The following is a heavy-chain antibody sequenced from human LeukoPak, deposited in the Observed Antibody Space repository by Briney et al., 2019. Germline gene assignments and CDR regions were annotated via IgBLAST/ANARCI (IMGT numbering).Heavy chain of an antibody. V-gene: IGHV3-11*01. J-gene: IGHJ4*02. CDR3: ARDLGYCTNGVCHTRFDY. CDR1: RFTFSEYY. CDR2: ISSSGSTR. Sequence: PGGSLRPSCAASRFTFSEYYMSWIRQAPGKGLEWVSYISSSGSTRYYADSVKGRFTISRDNAKNSLYLQMHSLRAEDTAVYFCARDLGYCTNGVCHTRFDYWGQGTLVAVSS. D-gene: IGHD2-8*01.